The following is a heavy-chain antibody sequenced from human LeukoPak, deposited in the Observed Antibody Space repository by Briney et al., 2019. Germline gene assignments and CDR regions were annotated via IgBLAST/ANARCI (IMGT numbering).Heavy chain of an antibody. CDR1: GYTFTSYA. J-gene: IGHJ4*02. V-gene: IGHV1-69*13. D-gene: IGHD6-19*01. Sequence: SVKVSCTASGYTFTSYAISWVRQAPGQGLEWMGGIIPIFGTANYAQKFQGRVTITADESTSTAYMELSSLRSEDTAVYYCARDSSGWSLSPFDYWGQGTLVTVSS. CDR2: IIPIFGTA. CDR3: ARDSSGWSLSPFDY.